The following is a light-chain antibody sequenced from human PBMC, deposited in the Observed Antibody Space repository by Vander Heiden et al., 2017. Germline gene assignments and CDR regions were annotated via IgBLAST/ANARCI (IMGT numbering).Light chain of an antibody. V-gene: IGLV2-14*01. CDR2: EVS. CDR3: SSYTSSSTLV. Sequence: QSSLPHPAPGPGPPGRSITISCTGTSSNVGGYNYVSWYQQHPGKAPKLMIYEVSNRPSGVSNRFSGSKSGNTASLTISGLQAEDEADYYCSSYTSSSTLVFGGGTKLTVL. J-gene: IGLJ2*01. CDR1: SSNVGGYNY.